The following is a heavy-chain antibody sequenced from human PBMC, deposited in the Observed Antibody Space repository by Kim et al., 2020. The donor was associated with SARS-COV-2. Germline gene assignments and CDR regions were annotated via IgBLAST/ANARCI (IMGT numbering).Heavy chain of an antibody. V-gene: IGHV7-4-1*02. CDR3: ARDRIEAGYCSSTSCYSLNYYYGMDV. J-gene: IGHJ6*02. CDR1: GYTFTSYA. CDR2: INTNTGNP. D-gene: IGHD2-2*01. Sequence: ASVKVSCKASGYTFTSYAMNWVRQAPGQGLEWMGWINTNTGNPTYAQGFTGRFVFSLDTSVSTAYLQISSLKAEDTAVYYCARDRIEAGYCSSTSCYSLNYYYGMDVWGQGTTVTVSS.